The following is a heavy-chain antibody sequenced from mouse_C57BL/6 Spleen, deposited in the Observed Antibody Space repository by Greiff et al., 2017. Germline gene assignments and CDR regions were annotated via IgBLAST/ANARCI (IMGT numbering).Heavy chain of an antibody. CDR3: SRRGRDWYFEV. J-gene: IGHJ1*03. CDR1: GYTFTDYN. Sequence: VQLQQSGPELVKPGASVKIPCKASGYTFTDYNMDWVKQGHGKSLEWIGDINPNSGGTIYNEKFTSKATLTVNKSSSTAYMELRNLTSEDTAVYYCSRRGRDWYFEVRGTETTVTVSS. V-gene: IGHV1-18*01. D-gene: IGHD3-3*01. CDR2: INPNSGGT.